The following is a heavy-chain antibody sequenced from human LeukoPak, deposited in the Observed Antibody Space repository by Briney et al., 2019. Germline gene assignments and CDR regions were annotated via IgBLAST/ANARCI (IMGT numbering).Heavy chain of an antibody. J-gene: IGHJ4*02. CDR1: GGSISSTSYY. CDR3: ARGEVTASLDY. V-gene: IGHV4-39*07. CDR2: IYYSGST. D-gene: IGHD2-21*02. Sequence: KPSETLSLTCTVSGGSISSTSYYWGWIRQPPGKGLEWIGSIYYSGSTNYNPSLKSRVTISVDTSKNQFSLKLSSVTAADTAVYYCARGEVTASLDYWGQGTLVTVSS.